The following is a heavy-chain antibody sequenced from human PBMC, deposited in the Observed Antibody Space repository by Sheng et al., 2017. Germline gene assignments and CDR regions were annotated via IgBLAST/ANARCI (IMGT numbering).Heavy chain of an antibody. D-gene: IGHD5-12*01. CDR1: GGTFSSYT. J-gene: IGHJ3*02. V-gene: IGHV1-69*08. CDR3: ARENSGSYRYAFDI. Sequence: QVQLVQSGAEVKKPGSSVKVSCKASGGTFSSYTISWVRQAPGQGLEWMGRIIPILGIANYAQKFQGRVTITADKSTSTAYMELSSLRSEDTAVYYCARENSGSYRYAFDIWGQGTMVTVSS. CDR2: IIPILGIA.